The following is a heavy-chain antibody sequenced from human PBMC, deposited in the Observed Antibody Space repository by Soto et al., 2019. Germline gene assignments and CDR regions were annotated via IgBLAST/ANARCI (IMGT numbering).Heavy chain of an antibody. Sequence: QVRLQEWGPGLVKPSQTLSLKCSVSGGSITTGGRYWSWIRQLPGKGLEWIGDIYYSGNTYYNASLKSLVTISVEAAKNQFSLKLSSVTAADTAVYYCAQALGFTGGDGFDIWGQGRLVTVSS. CDR1: GGSITTGGRY. J-gene: IGHJ3*02. CDR3: AQALGFTGGDGFDI. CDR2: IYYSGNT. V-gene: IGHV4-31*01. D-gene: IGHD1-1*01.